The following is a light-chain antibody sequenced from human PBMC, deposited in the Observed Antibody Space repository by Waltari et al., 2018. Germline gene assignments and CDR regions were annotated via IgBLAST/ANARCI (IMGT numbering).Light chain of an antibody. J-gene: IGKJ1*01. CDR1: QSVGRA. CDR2: GAS. Sequence: EIVLTPSPGTPSLSPGERCTLSCWASQSVGRALAWYQQKRGQAPRLLIYGASTRASGIPDRFSGSGSGTDFSLTINRLEPEDFAVYYCQHYVRLPVTFGQGTKVEIK. CDR3: QHYVRLPVT. V-gene: IGKV3-20*01.